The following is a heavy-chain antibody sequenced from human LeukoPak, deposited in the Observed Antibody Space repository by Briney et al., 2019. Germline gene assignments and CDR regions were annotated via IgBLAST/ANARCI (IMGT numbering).Heavy chain of an antibody. CDR1: GFTFSSYA. V-gene: IGHV3-23*01. D-gene: IGHD3-10*01. Sequence: PGGSLRLYCAASGFTFSSYAMSWVRQAPGKGLEWVSAISGSGGRTYYADSVKGRFTISRDNSKNTLFLQLNSLRAEDTAVYYCANCPLWFGKLQIDYWGQGTLVTVSS. CDR3: ANCPLWFGKLQIDY. CDR2: ISGSGGRT. J-gene: IGHJ4*02.